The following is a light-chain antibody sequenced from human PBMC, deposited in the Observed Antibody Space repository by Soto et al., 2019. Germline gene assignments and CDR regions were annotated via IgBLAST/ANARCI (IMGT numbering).Light chain of an antibody. CDR3: QQYGSSST. Sequence: EIVLTQSPGTLSLSPGERATLSCRASQSVSSSYLAWYQQKPGQAPRILIYGASSRPTGIPDRFSGSGSGTDFTLTISRLEPEDFAVYYCQQYGSSSTFGQGTRLENK. CDR1: QSVSSSY. V-gene: IGKV3-20*01. CDR2: GAS. J-gene: IGKJ5*01.